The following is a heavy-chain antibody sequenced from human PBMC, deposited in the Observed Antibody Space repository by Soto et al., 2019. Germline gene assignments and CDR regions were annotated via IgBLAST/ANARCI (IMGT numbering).Heavy chain of an antibody. CDR1: GFSFRDYY. CDR3: ARDPYYDTSGYVIYYYGMDV. Sequence: GGSLRLSCAASGFSFRDYYMTWIRQPPGKGLEWVSYISSTSTYTNYADSVKGRFTISRDNAKNSLYLQMNSLRAEDTAVYYCARDPYYDTSGYVIYYYGMDVWGQGTTVTVSS. V-gene: IGHV3-11*06. D-gene: IGHD3-22*01. CDR2: ISSTSTYT. J-gene: IGHJ6*02.